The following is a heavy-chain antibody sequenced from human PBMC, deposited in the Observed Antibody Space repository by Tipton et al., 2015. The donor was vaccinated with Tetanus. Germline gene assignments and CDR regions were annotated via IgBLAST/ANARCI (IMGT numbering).Heavy chain of an antibody. V-gene: IGHV4-4*07. D-gene: IGHD1-26*01. CDR3: ARDFRERSGTYYSYYYAMDV. Sequence: LRLSCTASGGSLNTFYWNWIRQPAGKGLEWIGRVYSSGSTNYNPSLKSRVTMSIDASKNQFSLELTSVTAADTAVYYCARDFRERSGTYYSYYYAMDVWGQGTTVTVSS. J-gene: IGHJ6*02. CDR1: GGSLNTFY. CDR2: VYSSGST.